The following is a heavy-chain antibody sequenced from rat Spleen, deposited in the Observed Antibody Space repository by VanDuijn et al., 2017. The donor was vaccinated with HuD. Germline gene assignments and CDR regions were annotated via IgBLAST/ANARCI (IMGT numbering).Heavy chain of an antibody. CDR2: IWGDGST. V-gene: IGHV2-32*01. CDR3: ARDFSWENYVMVS. CDR1: GFSLTSYH. Sequence: QVQLKESGPGLVQPSETLSLTCTVSGFSLTSYHVSWVRQPPGKGLEWMGVIWGDGSTAYNSARKSRLRISRDTSKSQVFLKMNSRKTEDTANYYGARDFSWENYVMVSWGQGASVTVSS. D-gene: IGHD5-1*01. J-gene: IGHJ4*01.